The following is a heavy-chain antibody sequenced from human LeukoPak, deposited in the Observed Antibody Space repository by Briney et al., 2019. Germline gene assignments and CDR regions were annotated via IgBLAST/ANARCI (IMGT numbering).Heavy chain of an antibody. J-gene: IGHJ5*02. D-gene: IGHD1-14*01. Sequence: SETLSLTCTVSGASISSGNYYWGWIRQPPGKGLEWIGSIYNSGDTYYKSSLKSRVTISVDTSKNQVSLKLSSVTAADTAVYYCARCHPHVTTNWFDPWGQGTLVTVSS. CDR3: ARCHPHVTTNWFDP. V-gene: IGHV4-39*01. CDR2: IYNSGDT. CDR1: GASISSGNYY.